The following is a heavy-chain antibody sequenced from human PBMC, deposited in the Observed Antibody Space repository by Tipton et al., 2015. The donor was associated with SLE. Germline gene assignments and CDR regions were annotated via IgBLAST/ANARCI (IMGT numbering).Heavy chain of an antibody. CDR1: GFTFDDYA. J-gene: IGHJ3*02. V-gene: IGHV3-9*01. D-gene: IGHD3-22*01. Sequence: SLRLSCAASGFTFDDYAMHWVRQAPGKGLEWVSGISWNSGSIGYADSVKGRFTISRDNAKNSLYLQMNSLRAEDTALYYCAKDDYYDSSGYYYGAFDIWGQGTMVTVSS. CDR2: ISWNSGSI. CDR3: AKDDYYDSSGYYYGAFDI.